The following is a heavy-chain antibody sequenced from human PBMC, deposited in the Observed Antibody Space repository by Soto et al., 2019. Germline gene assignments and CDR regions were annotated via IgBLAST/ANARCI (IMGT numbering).Heavy chain of an antibody. V-gene: IGHV3-9*01. CDR1: GFTFGDYA. CDR2: IAMNTGSI. D-gene: IGHD2-8*02. CDR3: EKDIFLRGWHGTGGLDL. J-gene: IGHJ3*01. Sequence: EVKLVEPGGGLVQPGRSLRLSCAASGFTFGDYAMHWVRQAPGKGLEWVSGIAMNTGSIGYADSVLGRFTISRENEKSSLTLKMNSLRPEDTAVYFCEKDIFLRGWHGTGGLDLWGQGTMVTVS.